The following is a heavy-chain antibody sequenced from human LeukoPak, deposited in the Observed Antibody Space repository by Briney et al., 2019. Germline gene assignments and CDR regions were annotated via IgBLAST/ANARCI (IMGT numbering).Heavy chain of an antibody. Sequence: GGSLRLSCAASGFAFSSYSMNWVRQAPGEGLEWVSSISSSSSYIYYADSVKGRFTISRDNAKNSLYLQMNSLRAEDTAVYYCARDRGYSYGYAIDWGQGTLVTVSS. D-gene: IGHD5-18*01. CDR2: ISSSSSYI. CDR3: ARDRGYSYGYAID. J-gene: IGHJ4*02. V-gene: IGHV3-21*01. CDR1: GFAFSSYS.